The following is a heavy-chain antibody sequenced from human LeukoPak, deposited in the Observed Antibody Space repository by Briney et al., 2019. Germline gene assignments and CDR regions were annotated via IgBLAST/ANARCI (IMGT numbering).Heavy chain of an antibody. D-gene: IGHD4-17*01. CDR3: AREGLTTVTTLNWFDP. CDR2: ISSSGSTI. V-gene: IGHV3-48*03. Sequence: GGSLRLSCAASGFTFSSYELNWVRQAPGKGLEWVSYISSSGSTIYYADSVKGRFTISRDNAKNSLYLQMNSLRAEDTAVYYCAREGLTTVTTLNWFDPWGQGTLVTVSS. J-gene: IGHJ5*02. CDR1: GFTFSSYE.